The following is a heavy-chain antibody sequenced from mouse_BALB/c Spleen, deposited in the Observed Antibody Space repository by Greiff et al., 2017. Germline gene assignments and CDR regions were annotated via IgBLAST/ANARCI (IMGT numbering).Heavy chain of an antibody. V-gene: IGHV1S137*01. CDR2: ISTYYGDA. J-gene: IGHJ3*01. D-gene: IGHD2-1*01. Sequence: VQLQQSGAELVRPGVSVKISCKGSGYTFTDYAMHWVKQSHAKSLEWIGVISTYYGDASYNQKFKGKATMTVDKSSSTAYMELARLTSEDSAIYYCASGNYGNSFAYWGQGTLVTVSA. CDR3: ASGNYGNSFAY. CDR1: GYTFTDYA.